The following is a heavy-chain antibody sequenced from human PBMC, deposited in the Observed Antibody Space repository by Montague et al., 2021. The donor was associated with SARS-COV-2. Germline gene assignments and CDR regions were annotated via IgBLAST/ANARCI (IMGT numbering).Heavy chain of an antibody. CDR1: GASISNGGYT. J-gene: IGHJ5*02. V-gene: IGHV4-30-2*01. CDR3: ARAMIRGVLNWFDP. D-gene: IGHD3-10*01. Sequence: TLSLTCAVSGASISNGGYTWSWTRRPPGKGLEWIGYIYQSGTTRYNPSLKSRVTMSVDKSKNQFSLQLTSVTAADTAIYFCARAMIRGVLNWFDPWGQGTLVTVSS. CDR2: IYQSGTT.